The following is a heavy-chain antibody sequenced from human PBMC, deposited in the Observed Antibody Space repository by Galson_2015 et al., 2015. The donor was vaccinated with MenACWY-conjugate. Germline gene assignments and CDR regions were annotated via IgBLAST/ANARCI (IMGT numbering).Heavy chain of an antibody. Sequence: PALVKPTQTLTLTCSFSGFSLSTGGLCVSWIRQPPGKALEWLALIDWEDDKYYSTFLKTWLTISKDTSKNQVVLTMTNMDPMDTATYYCARTTNGNYFYYYYMDVWGKGTTVTVSS. CDR2: IDWEDDK. D-gene: IGHD4-23*01. CDR3: ARTTNGNYFYYYYMDV. CDR1: GFSLSTGGLC. J-gene: IGHJ6*03. V-gene: IGHV2-70*01.